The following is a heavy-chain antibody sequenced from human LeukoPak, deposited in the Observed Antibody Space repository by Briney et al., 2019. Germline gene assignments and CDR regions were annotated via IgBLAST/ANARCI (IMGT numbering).Heavy chain of an antibody. CDR2: ISSSGDST. CDR1: GFTFSNYV. J-gene: IGHJ4*02. Sequence: GGSLRLSCAASGFTFSNYVMSWVCQAPGKGLEWVSGISSSGDSTYYADSVKGRFTISRDNSKNTLYLQMNSLRVEDTAAYYCAKVRAPSGWFNSDYWGQGTLVTVSS. V-gene: IGHV3-23*01. D-gene: IGHD6-19*01. CDR3: AKVRAPSGWFNSDY.